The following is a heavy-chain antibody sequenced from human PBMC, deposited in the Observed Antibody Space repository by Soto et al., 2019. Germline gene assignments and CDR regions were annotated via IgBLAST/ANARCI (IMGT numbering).Heavy chain of an antibody. V-gene: IGHV4-39*01. D-gene: IGHD2-2*01. CDR3: ASRYAPSEFDH. J-gene: IGHJ4*02. CDR1: GDSIRSSSYY. CDR2: IHNNGGT. Sequence: PSETLSLTCSVSGDSIRSSSYYWGWIRQSPGEGLEWIGNIHNNGGTQYSPSLKSRVTISVDTSKNQFSLKVTSITAADTGVYYCASRYAPSEFDHWGQGSLVTVSS.